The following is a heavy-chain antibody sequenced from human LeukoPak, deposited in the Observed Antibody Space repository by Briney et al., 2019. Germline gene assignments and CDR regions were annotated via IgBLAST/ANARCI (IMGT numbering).Heavy chain of an antibody. Sequence: ASVKVSCKASGYTFTSYGISWVRQAPGQGLEWMGWISAYNGNTNYAQKLQGRFTISRDTSTNTLYLQMNSLRPEDTAVYSCAKDRPQGKWGSGYLDYWGQGTLVTVSS. V-gene: IGHV1-18*01. CDR1: GYTFTSYG. J-gene: IGHJ4*02. CDR2: ISAYNGNT. D-gene: IGHD7-27*01. CDR3: AKDRPQGKWGSGYLDY.